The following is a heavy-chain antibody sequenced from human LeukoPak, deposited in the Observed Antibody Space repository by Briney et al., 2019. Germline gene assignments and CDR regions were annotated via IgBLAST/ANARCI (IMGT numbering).Heavy chain of an antibody. J-gene: IGHJ4*02. CDR2: IYSGGST. CDR1: GFTFSDYY. Sequence: TGGSLRLSCAASGFTFSDYYMSWIRQAPGKGLEWVSVIYSGGSTYYADSVKGRFTISRDNSKNTLYLQMNSLKTEDTAVYYCTTAYYYDSSGYLRSEWGFDYWGQGTLVTVSS. D-gene: IGHD3-22*01. CDR3: TTAYYYDSSGYLRSEWGFDY. V-gene: IGHV3-66*01.